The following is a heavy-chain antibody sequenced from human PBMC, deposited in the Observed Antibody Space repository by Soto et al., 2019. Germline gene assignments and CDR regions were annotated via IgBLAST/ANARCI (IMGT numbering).Heavy chain of an antibody. V-gene: IGHV3-23*01. D-gene: IGHD6-13*01. CDR1: GFTFSNYA. CDR2: ITGSGGGT. J-gene: IGHJ4*02. CDR3: AKRPLTAAGFDY. Sequence: EVQLLESGGGLVQPGGSLRLYCAASGFTFSNYAMTWVRQAPGKGLEWVSVITGSGGGTYFVDTVKGRFTISRDNSKNTVYRQMTSLRAEDTAVYYFAKRPLTAAGFDYWGQGTLVTVSS.